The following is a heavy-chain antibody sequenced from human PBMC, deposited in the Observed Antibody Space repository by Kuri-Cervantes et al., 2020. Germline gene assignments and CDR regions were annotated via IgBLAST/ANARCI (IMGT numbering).Heavy chain of an antibody. D-gene: IGHD3-10*01. V-gene: IGHV3-7*01. CDR2: IKQDGSEK. Sequence: GESLKISCAASGFTFSSYWMSWVRQAPGKGLEWVANIKQDGSEKYYVDSVKGRFTISRDNAKNSLYLQMNSLRAEDTAVYYCAADRPYYGSGSYYEHWGQGTLVTVSS. CDR1: GFTFSSYW. CDR3: AADRPYYGSGSYYEH. J-gene: IGHJ4*02.